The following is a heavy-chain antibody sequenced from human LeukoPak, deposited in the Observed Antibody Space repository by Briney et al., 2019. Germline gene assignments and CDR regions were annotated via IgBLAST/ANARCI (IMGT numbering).Heavy chain of an antibody. CDR3: ARTAITMVRGAKRVLDY. V-gene: IGHV4-34*01. CDR2: INHSGST. Sequence: GSLRLSCTASGFTFGDYAMSWIRQPPGKGLEWIGEINHSGSTNYNPSLKSRVTISVDTSKNQFSLKLSSVTAADTAVYYCARTAITMVRGAKRVLDYWGQGTLVTVSS. CDR1: GFTFGDYA. J-gene: IGHJ4*02. D-gene: IGHD3-10*01.